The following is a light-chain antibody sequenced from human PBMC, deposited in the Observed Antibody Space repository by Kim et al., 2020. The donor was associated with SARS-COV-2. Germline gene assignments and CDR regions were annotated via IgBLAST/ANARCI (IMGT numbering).Light chain of an antibody. CDR1: LDIDDS. Sequence: IQMTQSPSSVSASVGDTVTVTCRASLDIDDSLAWYQHKPGKAPKLLLYMATRLESGVPSRFRGSGSGKGFTLRITSLQPEDFGTYFCQQYSTMLLSFGGGTKLEI. J-gene: IGKJ4*01. CDR2: MAT. CDR3: QQYSTMLLS. V-gene: IGKV1-NL1*01.